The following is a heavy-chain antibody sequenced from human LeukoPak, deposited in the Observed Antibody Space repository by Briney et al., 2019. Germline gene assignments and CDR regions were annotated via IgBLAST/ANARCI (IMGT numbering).Heavy chain of an antibody. Sequence: PSETLSLTCTVSGASISSYYWNWFRQPAGKGLEFIGRIYNSGSTNYNPSLKSRVTISVDTSKNQFSLKVTSMTASDSAVYYCASSNWLRDANFDSWGQGTLVTVSS. D-gene: IGHD6-13*01. J-gene: IGHJ4*02. V-gene: IGHV4-4*07. CDR2: IYNSGST. CDR1: GASISSYY. CDR3: ASSNWLRDANFDS.